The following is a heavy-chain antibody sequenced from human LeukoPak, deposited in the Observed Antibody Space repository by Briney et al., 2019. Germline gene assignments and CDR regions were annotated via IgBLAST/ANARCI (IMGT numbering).Heavy chain of an antibody. D-gene: IGHD6-6*01. V-gene: IGHV4-39*02. CDR1: GGSIRSSNYD. J-gene: IGHJ4*02. Sequence: KPSETLSLTCTVSGGSIRSSNYDWGWIRHPPGKGLEWIGSISYTGSTYDNPSLRIRVTISVDTSKNQFSLKLDSVTAADTAMYYCAREYSSSSPPGSFNYWGQGTLVTVSS. CDR3: AREYSSSSPPGSFNY. CDR2: ISYTGST.